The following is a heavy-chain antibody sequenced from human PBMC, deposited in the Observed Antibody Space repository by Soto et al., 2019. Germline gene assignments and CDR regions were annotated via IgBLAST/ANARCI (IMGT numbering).Heavy chain of an antibody. CDR2: IIPIFGTA. Sequence: QVQLVQSGAEVKKPGSSVKVSCKASGGTFSSYAISWVRQAPGQGLEWMGGIIPIFGTANYAQKFQGRVTLPAAESTRPAYLRRSSLSSADPAVYYCARYYYGPGSYSEWAEPGYYYGMDVWRQGTTVTVSS. J-gene: IGHJ6*02. D-gene: IGHD3-10*01. CDR1: GGTFSSYA. CDR3: ARYYYGPGSYSEWAEPGYYYGMDV. V-gene: IGHV1-69*12.